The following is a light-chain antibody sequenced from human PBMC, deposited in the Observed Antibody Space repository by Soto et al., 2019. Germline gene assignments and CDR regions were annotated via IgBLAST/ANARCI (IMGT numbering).Light chain of an antibody. J-gene: IGKJ5*01. V-gene: IGKV3-11*01. Sequence: VYRESPATMSLSPGERAILACRGRQSVAGALAWYQQKPGQAPRLLIYDISTRAAAIPARFSGSGSGTDFPLTVSSLEPEDFAHYYCQQRSNRLTFGQGTRLEIK. CDR1: QSVAGA. CDR3: QQRSNRLT. CDR2: DIS.